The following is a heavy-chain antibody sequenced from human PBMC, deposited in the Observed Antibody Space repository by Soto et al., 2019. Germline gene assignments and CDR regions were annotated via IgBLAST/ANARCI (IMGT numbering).Heavy chain of an antibody. CDR2: ISAYNVNT. CDR3: ARDIRFNWFDP. J-gene: IGHJ5*02. Sequence: ASVKFSCKASGYTFTSYGISWVRQAPGQGLECMGWISAYNVNTNYAQKLQGRVTMTTXTXXSXXXMXLXXLRXDDTAVYYCARDIRFNWFDPWGQGTLVTVSS. CDR1: GYTFTSYG. D-gene: IGHD3-3*02. V-gene: IGHV1-18*04.